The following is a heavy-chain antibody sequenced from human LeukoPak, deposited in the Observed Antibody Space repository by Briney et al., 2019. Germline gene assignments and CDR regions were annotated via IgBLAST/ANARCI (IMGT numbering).Heavy chain of an antibody. V-gene: IGHV3-30*01. CDR1: GFTFSSYA. J-gene: IGHJ4*02. CDR3: ARDLYGSGSSVDY. D-gene: IGHD3-10*01. CDR2: ISYDGSNK. Sequence: GGSLRLSCAASGFTFSSYAMHWVRQAPGKGLEWVAVISYDGSNKYYADSVKGRFTISRDNSKNTLYLQMNSLRAEDTAVYYCARDLYGSGSSVDYWGQGTPVTVSS.